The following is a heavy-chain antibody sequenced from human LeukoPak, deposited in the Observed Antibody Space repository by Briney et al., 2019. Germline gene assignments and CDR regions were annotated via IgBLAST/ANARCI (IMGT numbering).Heavy chain of an antibody. V-gene: IGHV3-15*01. CDR3: TKDWGLPYCGGDCYLP. CDR2: VKSKTDGGTT. Sequence: PGGSLRLSCAASGFTFSNAWMTWVRQAPGKGLEWVGRVKSKTDGGTTDYAAPVKGRFTISRDDSKNTLYLQMNGLKTENTAVYYCTKDWGLPYCGGDCYLPWGQGTLVTVSS. CDR1: GFTFSNAW. D-gene: IGHD2-21*02. J-gene: IGHJ5*02.